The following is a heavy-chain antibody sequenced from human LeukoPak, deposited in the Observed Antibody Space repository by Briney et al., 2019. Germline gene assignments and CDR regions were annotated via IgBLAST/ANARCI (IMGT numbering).Heavy chain of an antibody. V-gene: IGHV4-59*11. CDR1: GGSISSHY. Sequence: PSETLSLTCTVSGGSISSHYWSWIRQPPGKGLEWVGDISYSGSTNYNSSLKSRVTISVDTSKNQFSLKLSSVTAVDTAVYYCARDYSSGYYYGLGWFDPWGQGTLVTVSS. CDR2: ISYSGST. CDR3: ARDYSSGYYYGLGWFDP. J-gene: IGHJ5*02. D-gene: IGHD3-22*01.